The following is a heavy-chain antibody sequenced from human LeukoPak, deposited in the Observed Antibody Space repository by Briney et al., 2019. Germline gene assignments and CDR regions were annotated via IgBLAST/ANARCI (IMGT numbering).Heavy chain of an antibody. CDR3: AREGGYGHSFGPHSDY. D-gene: IGHD5-18*01. J-gene: IGHJ4*02. CDR2: IYYSGTT. CDR1: GGSISSGGYY. Sequence: PSETLSLTCTVSGGSISSGGYYWSWIRQPPGKGLEWIGNIYYSGTTNYNPSFWSRVTMSVDTSQNQFSLKMTSVTAADTAVYYCAREGGYGHSFGPHSDYWGQGTLVTVSS. V-gene: IGHV4-61*08.